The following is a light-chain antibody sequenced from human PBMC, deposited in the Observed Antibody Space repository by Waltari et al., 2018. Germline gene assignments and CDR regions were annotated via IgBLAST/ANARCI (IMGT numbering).Light chain of an antibody. Sequence: DIQMTQSPSTLSASVGDRVTITCRASQRITSWLAWYQQKPGKPPKLLIYKASTLESGVPSRFSGSGSGTEFTLTISSLQPDDFATYYCQQYNSYPWTFGHGTKVELK. CDR1: QRITSW. CDR3: QQYNSYPWT. V-gene: IGKV1-5*03. CDR2: KAS. J-gene: IGKJ1*01.